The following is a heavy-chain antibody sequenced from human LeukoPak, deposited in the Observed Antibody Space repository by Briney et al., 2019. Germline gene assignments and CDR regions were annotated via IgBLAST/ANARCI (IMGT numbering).Heavy chain of an antibody. CDR2: ISYDGSNK. J-gene: IGHJ3*02. V-gene: IGHV3-30*03. CDR3: ASAFSALGAFDI. Sequence: GGSLRLSCAASGFTFSSYGMHWVRQAPGKGLEWVAVISYDGSNKYYADSVKGRFTISRDNSKNTLYLQMNSLRAEDTAVYYCASAFSALGAFDIWGQGTMVTVSS. D-gene: IGHD3-10*01. CDR1: GFTFSSYG.